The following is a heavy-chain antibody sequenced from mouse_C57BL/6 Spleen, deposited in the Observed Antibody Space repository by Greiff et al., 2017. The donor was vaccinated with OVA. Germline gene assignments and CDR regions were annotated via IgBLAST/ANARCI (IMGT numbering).Heavy chain of an antibody. CDR1: GYTFTSYW. CDR2: INPSNGGT. Sequence: VQLKQPGTELVKPGASVKLSCKASGYTFTSYWMHWVKQRPGQGLEWIGIINPSNGGTNYNEKFKSKATLTVDKSSSTAYMQLSRLTSEDSSGDDCAITSDGEPYYYAMDDWGQGTSVTVSS. J-gene: IGHJ4*01. V-gene: IGHV1-53*01. D-gene: IGHD2-13*01. CDR3: AITSDGEPYYYAMDD.